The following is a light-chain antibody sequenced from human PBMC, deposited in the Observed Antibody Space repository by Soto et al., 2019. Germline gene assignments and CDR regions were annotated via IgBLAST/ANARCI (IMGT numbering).Light chain of an antibody. CDR1: QTVSSSY. Sequence: EIVLTQSPGTLSLSPGEGATLSCRASQTVSSSYLAWYQQKPGQAPRLLIYDASRRATGIPDRFSGSGSATDFTLTISRLESEDFAVYYCQQYGSSPITFGQGTRLEIK. CDR3: QQYGSSPIT. CDR2: DAS. J-gene: IGKJ5*01. V-gene: IGKV3-20*01.